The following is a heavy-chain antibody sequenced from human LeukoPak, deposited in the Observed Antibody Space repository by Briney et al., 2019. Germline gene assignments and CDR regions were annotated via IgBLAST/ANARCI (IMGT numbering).Heavy chain of an antibody. J-gene: IGHJ4*02. CDR2: INPNSGGT. CDR3: ARGIWYSGSYPQVDY. V-gene: IGHV1-2*02. Sequence: ASVKVSCKASGYTFTGYYMHWVRQAPGQGLEWMGWINPNSGGTNYARKFQGRVTMTRDTSISTAYMELSRLRSDDTAVYYCARGIWYSGSYPQVDYWGQGTLVSVSS. D-gene: IGHD1-26*01. CDR1: GYTFTGYY.